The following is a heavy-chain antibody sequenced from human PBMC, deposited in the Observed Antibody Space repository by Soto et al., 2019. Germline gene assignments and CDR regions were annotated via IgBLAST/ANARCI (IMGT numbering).Heavy chain of an antibody. D-gene: IGHD3-22*01. J-gene: IGHJ5*02. CDR1: GGTFSSYA. CDR2: IIPIFGTA. CDR3: AITPYYYDSSGYYPNWFDP. Sequence: QVQLVQSGAEVKKPGSSVKVSCKASGGTFSSYAISRVRQAPGQGLEWMGGIIPIFGTANYAQKFQGRVTITADKSTSTAYMELSSLRSEDTAVYYCAITPYYYDSSGYYPNWFDPWGQGTLVTVSS. V-gene: IGHV1-69*06.